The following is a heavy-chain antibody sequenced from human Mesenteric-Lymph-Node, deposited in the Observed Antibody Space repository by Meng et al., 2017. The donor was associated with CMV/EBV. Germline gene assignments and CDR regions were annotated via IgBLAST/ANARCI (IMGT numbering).Heavy chain of an antibody. CDR2: ITWNSGSI. D-gene: IGHD6-13*01. J-gene: IGHJ4*02. CDR1: GFTFDDYA. Sequence: GGSLRLSCAASGFTFDDYAMHWVRQAPGKGLEWVSGITWNSGSIGHADSVKGRFTISRDNAKNTLYLQMNSLRAEDTAVYYCARDCYSSSSDGVGAYWGQGTLVTVSS. CDR3: ARDCYSSSSDGVGAY. V-gene: IGHV3-9*01.